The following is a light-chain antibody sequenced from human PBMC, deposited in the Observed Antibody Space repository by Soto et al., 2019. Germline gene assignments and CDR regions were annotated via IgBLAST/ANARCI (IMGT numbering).Light chain of an antibody. V-gene: IGKV3-11*01. CDR2: DAS. J-gene: IGKJ3*01. CDR3: HQRSNWPPFT. CDR1: QSVSSY. Sequence: EIVLTQSPATLSLSPGERATLSCRASQSVSSYLAWYQQKPGQAPRLLIYDASNRATGIPARFSGSGSGTDFTLTISSLEPEDFAVSYCHQRSNWPPFTFGPGTKVDI.